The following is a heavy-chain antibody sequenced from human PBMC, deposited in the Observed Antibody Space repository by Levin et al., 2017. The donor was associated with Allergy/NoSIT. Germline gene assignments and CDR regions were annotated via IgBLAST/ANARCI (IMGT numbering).Heavy chain of an antibody. Sequence: ASVKVSCKVSGYTLTELSMHWVRQAPGKGLEWMGGFDPEDGETIYAQKFQGRVTMTEDTSTDTAYMELSSLRSEDTAVYYCATVRYSSNWYSLDYWGQGTLVTVSS. CDR3: ATVRYSSNWYSLDY. CDR1: GYTLTELS. J-gene: IGHJ4*02. V-gene: IGHV1-24*01. D-gene: IGHD6-13*01. CDR2: FDPEDGET.